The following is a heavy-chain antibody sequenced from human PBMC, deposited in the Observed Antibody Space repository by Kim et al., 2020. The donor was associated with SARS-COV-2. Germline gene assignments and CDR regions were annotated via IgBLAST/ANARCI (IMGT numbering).Heavy chain of an antibody. CDR2: IYYSGST. CDR3: ARAAMEAPEFDY. J-gene: IGHJ4*02. CDR1: GGSISSYY. Sequence: SETLSLTCTVSGGSISSYYWSWIRQPPGKGLEWIGYIYYSGSTNYNPSLKSRVTISVDTSKNQFSLKLSSVTAADTAVYYCARAAMEAPEFDYLCQGTLV. D-gene: IGHD5-18*01. V-gene: IGHV4-59*13.